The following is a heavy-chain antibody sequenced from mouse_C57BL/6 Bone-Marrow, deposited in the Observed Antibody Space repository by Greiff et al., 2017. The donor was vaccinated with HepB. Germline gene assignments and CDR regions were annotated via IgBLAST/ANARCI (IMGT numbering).Heavy chain of an antibody. CDR2: IYPRSGNT. V-gene: IGHV1-81*01. CDR3: ARSAVVEGAY. D-gene: IGHD1-1*01. CDR1: GYTFTSYG. J-gene: IGHJ3*01. Sequence: QVQLQQSGAELARPGASVKLSCKASGYTFTSYGISWVKQRTGQGLEWIGEIYPRSGNTFYNEKFKGKATLTADKSSSTAYMELRSLTSEDSAVYFCARSAVVEGAYWGQGTLVTVSA.